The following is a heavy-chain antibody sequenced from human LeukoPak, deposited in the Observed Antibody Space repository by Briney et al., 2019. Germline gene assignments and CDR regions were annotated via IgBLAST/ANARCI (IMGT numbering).Heavy chain of an antibody. J-gene: IGHJ4*02. V-gene: IGHV1-3*01. CDR1: GYTFSDYA. Sequence: ASVKVSCKASGYTFSDYAMHWVRQAPGQRLEWMGWINAGNGDTKYSQKFQGRVTITRDTSASTAYMELSSLRSEDTAVYYCARTSRVTFGGVIVILDYWGQGTLVTVSS. CDR3: ARTSRVTFGGVIVILDY. CDR2: INAGNGDT. D-gene: IGHD3-16*02.